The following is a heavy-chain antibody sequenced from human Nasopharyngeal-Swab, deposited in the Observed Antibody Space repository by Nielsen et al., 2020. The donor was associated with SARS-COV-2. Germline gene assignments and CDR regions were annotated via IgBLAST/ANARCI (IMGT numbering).Heavy chain of an antibody. J-gene: IGHJ6*02. CDR3: AIGLGPYYYYGMDV. D-gene: IGHD3/OR15-3a*01. Sequence: VCQAAGKGLEWVAVISYDGSNKYYADSVKGRFTISRDNSKNTLYLQMNSLRAEDTAVYYCAIGLGPYYYYGMDVWGQGTTVTVSS. V-gene: IGHV3-30*03. CDR2: ISYDGSNK.